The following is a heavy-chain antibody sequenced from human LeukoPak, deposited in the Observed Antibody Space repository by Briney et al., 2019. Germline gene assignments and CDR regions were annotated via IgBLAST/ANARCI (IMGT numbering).Heavy chain of an antibody. CDR1: GFPFSSYG. J-gene: IGHJ6*02. D-gene: IGHD4-17*01. CDR3: ARGDDYGDYVWLSHYYYYGMDV. Sequence: GGSLRLSCVASGFPFSSYGMHWVRQAPGKGLEWVAVIWYDGSNKYYADSVKGRFTISRDNSKNTLYLQMNSLRAEDTAVYYCARGDDYGDYVWLSHYYYYGMDVWGQGTTVTVSS. CDR2: IWYDGSNK. V-gene: IGHV3-33*01.